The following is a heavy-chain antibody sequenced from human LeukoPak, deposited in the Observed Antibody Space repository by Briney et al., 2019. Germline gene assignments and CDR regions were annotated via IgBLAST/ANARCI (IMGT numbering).Heavy chain of an antibody. CDR2: IYNRGST. V-gene: IGHV4-59*01. CDR1: GGSITDYH. CDR3: ARGQLILGY. J-gene: IGHJ4*02. D-gene: IGHD2-2*01. Sequence: PSETLSLTCTVSGGSITDYHWSWIRQPPGKGLEYIGYIYNRGSTFYNPSLKSRVTISLDTSKSQFSLRLTSVTAADTAVYYCARGQLILGYWGRGTLVTVSS.